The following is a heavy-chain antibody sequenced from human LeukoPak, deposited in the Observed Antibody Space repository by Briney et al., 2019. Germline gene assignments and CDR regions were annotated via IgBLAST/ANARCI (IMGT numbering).Heavy chain of an antibody. CDR1: GFTFSSYW. Sequence: GGSLRLSCAASGFTFSSYWMSWARQAPGKGLEWVAFIRYDGSNKYYADSVKGRFTISRDNSKNTLYLQMNSLRAEDTAVYYCASVLRDYWGQGTLVTVSS. V-gene: IGHV3-30*02. CDR2: IRYDGSNK. J-gene: IGHJ4*02. D-gene: IGHD2-15*01. CDR3: ASVLRDY.